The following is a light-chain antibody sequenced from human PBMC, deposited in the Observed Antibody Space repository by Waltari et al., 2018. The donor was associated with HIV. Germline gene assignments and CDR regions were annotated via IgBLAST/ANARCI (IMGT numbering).Light chain of an antibody. CDR1: TSDPSSLTF. CDR2: AVS. Sequence: HSVLTQPASVSGSPGQSITIPCSGPTSDPSSLTFFSWYHQSPGIAPKLIIFAVSSRPSGISDRCSGSKSGDTASLTISALRTEDEADYFCSSYSPRGSVVFGGGTKVTVL. V-gene: IGLV2-14*01. J-gene: IGLJ3*02. CDR3: SSYSPRGSVV.